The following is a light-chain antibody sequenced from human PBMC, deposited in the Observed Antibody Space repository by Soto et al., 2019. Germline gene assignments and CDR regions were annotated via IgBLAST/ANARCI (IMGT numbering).Light chain of an antibody. Sequence: QSALTQPASVSGSPGQSITISCTGTSSDLGAYNQVSWYQQHPGNAPKLIISEVNNRPSGVSSRFSGSKSGNTASLTISGLQAEDETDYYCCSYTTSSTLVFGTGTNVTVL. V-gene: IGLV2-14*01. CDR3: CSYTTSSTLV. J-gene: IGLJ1*01. CDR1: SSDLGAYNQ. CDR2: EVN.